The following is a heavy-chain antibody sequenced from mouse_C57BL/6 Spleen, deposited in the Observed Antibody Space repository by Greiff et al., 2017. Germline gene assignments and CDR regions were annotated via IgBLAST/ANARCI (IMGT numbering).Heavy chain of an antibody. V-gene: IGHV5-15*01. J-gene: IGHJ4*01. CDR2: ISNLAYSI. D-gene: IGHD1-1*02. Sequence: EVHLVESGGGLVQPGGSLKLSCAASGFTFSDYGMAWVRQAPRKGPEWVAFISNLAYSIYYADTVTGRFTNSRENAKNTLDREMSSLRAEDTAMYYFARHGLLLCCAMDYWGQGTSVTVSS. CDR1: GFTFSDYG. CDR3: ARHGLLLCCAMDY.